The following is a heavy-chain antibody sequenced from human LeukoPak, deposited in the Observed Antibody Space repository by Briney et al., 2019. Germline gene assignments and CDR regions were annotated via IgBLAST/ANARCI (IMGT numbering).Heavy chain of an antibody. J-gene: IGHJ4*02. Sequence: SGGSLRLSCAASGFTFNSYWMSWVRQAPRKGLEWVANIKKDGSEKYYVDSVKGRFTISRDNAKNSLYLQMNSLRAEDTAVYYCARVGVAVAGTRNYFDYWGQGTLVTVSS. CDR2: IKKDGSEK. CDR3: ARVGVAVAGTRNYFDY. CDR1: GFTFNSYW. D-gene: IGHD6-19*01. V-gene: IGHV3-7*01.